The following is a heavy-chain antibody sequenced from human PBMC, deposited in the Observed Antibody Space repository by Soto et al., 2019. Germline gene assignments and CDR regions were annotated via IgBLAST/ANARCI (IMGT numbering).Heavy chain of an antibody. D-gene: IGHD3-22*01. CDR1: GFTFSSYD. Sequence: EVQLVESGGGLVQPGGSLRLSCAASGFTFSSYDMHWVRQATGKGLEWVSAIGTAGDTYYPGSVNGRFTISRENAKNSFYREMNSLRGGDTAVYYCASVVGYYDSSGYYSSAFDIWGQGTIVTVSS. CDR2: IGTAGDT. CDR3: ASVVGYYDSSGYYSSAFDI. J-gene: IGHJ3*02. V-gene: IGHV3-13*01.